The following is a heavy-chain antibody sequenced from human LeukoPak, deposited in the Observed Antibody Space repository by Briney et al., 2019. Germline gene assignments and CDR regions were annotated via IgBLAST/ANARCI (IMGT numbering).Heavy chain of an antibody. J-gene: IGHJ4*02. D-gene: IGHD3-9*01. CDR1: GGSFSSGSYY. CDR3: GRVRGYTIEDYFDY. CDR2: IYYSRST. V-gene: IGHV4-61*01. Sequence: SETLSLTCAVYGGSFSSGSYYWSWIRQPPGKGLEWIGYIYYSRSTNYNPSLKSRVTISVKTSKNQFSLKLRSVTAADTAVDYCGRVRGYTIEDYFDYWGQGTLVTVSS.